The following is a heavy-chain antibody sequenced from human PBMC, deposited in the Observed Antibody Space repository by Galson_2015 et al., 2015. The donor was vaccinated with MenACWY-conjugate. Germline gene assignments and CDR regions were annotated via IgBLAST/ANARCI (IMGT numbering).Heavy chain of an antibody. V-gene: IGHV3-66*01. D-gene: IGHD6-13*01. J-gene: IGHJ4*02. CDR3: ASAYSSSFSFDY. Sequence: SLRLSCAASGFTVSSNYMSWVRQAPGKGLEWVSVIYSGGSTYYADSVKGRFTISRDNSKNTLYLQMNSLRAGDTAVYYCASAYSSSFSFDYWGQGTLVTVSS. CDR2: IYSGGST. CDR1: GFTVSSNY.